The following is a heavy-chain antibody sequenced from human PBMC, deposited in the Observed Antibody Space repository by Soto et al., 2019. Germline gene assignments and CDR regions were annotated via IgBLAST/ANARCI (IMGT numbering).Heavy chain of an antibody. D-gene: IGHD6-19*01. CDR2: IIPIFGTA. CDR1: GGTFSSYA. J-gene: IGHJ4*02. CDR3: ASPGGTYSSGWYYCDY. V-gene: IGHV1-69*06. Sequence: QVQLVQSGAEVKKPGSSVKVSCKASGGTFSSYAISWVRQAPGQGLEWMGGIIPIFGTANYEQEFQDRVTITADTATSTAYMELSSLRSEDTAVYYCASPGGTYSSGWYYCDYWGKGTLVTVSS.